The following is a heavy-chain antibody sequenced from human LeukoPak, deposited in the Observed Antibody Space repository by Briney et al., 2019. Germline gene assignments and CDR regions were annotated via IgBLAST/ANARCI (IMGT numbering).Heavy chain of an antibody. D-gene: IGHD4-23*01. V-gene: IGHV3-23*01. CDR3: AKAMTTVVTSPYYFDY. Sequence: GGSLRLSCAASGFTVSSNEMSWVRQAPGKGLEWVSAISGSGGSTYYADSVKGRFTISRDNSKNTLYLQMNSLRAEDTAVYYCAKAMTTVVTSPYYFDYWGQGTLVTVSS. J-gene: IGHJ4*02. CDR1: GFTVSSNE. CDR2: ISGSGGST.